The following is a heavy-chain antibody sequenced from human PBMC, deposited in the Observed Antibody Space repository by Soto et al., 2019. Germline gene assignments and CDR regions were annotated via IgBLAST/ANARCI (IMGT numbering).Heavy chain of an antibody. CDR3: ARVSCSGAYYFDY. CDR1: GGSISSGGYY. CDR2: IYYSGST. D-gene: IGHD2-15*01. Sequence: QVQLQESGPGLVKPSQTLSLTCTVSGGSISSGGYYWSWIRQHPGKGLEWIGYIYYSGSTYYNPSLKSRVTISVDTSKNQFSLKLSSVAAADTAMYYCARVSCSGAYYFDYWGQGTLVTVSS. V-gene: IGHV4-31*03. J-gene: IGHJ4*02.